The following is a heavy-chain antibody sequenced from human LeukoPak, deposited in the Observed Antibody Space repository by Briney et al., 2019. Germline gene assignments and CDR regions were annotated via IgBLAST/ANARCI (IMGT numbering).Heavy chain of an antibody. J-gene: IGHJ4*02. CDR3: ARGDSSSWAFDY. Sequence: SQTLSLTCAVSGGFISSGGYSWSWIRQPPGKGLEWIGYIYHSGSTYYNPSLKSRVTISVDRSKNQSSLKLSSVTAADTAVYYCARGDSSSWAFDYWGQGTLVTVSS. CDR2: IYHSGST. CDR1: GGFISSGGYS. V-gene: IGHV4-30-2*01. D-gene: IGHD6-13*01.